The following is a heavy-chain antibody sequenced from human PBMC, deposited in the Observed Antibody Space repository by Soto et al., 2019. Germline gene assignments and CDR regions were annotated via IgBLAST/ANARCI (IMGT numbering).Heavy chain of an antibody. CDR1: GGTFSPYT. D-gene: IGHD3-16*01. CDR2: IIPFHGVT. Sequence: QVQLVQSGAEVKKPGSSVKVSCKASGGTFSPYTINWVRQAPGQGLEWMGRIIPFHGVTNYAQKFQAIVTITADKSTSTSYMALSGLRFEDTAMYYCTRDWEITFSTWSFVGFWGRGTLVTVSS. V-gene: IGHV1-69*08. J-gene: IGHJ4*02. CDR3: TRDWEITFSTWSFVGF.